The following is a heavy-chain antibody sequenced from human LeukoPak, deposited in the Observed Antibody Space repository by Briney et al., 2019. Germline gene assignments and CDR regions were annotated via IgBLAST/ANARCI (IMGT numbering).Heavy chain of an antibody. CDR3: AVSVQAPPIPTFDY. CDR1: GYTFTVYS. V-gene: IGHV1-2*02. J-gene: IGHJ4*02. CDR2: IDPNSGVT. Sequence: ASVKVSCKASGYTFTVYSIHWMRQAPGQGLEFVGRIDPNSGVTNYAQNSQGRVTMTTDTSVSTVYMELSRLTSDDTAVYYCAVSVQAPPIPTFDYWGQGTPVTVSS.